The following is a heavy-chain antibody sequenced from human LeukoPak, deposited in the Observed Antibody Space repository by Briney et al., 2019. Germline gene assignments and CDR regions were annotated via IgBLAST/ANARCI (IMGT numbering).Heavy chain of an antibody. CDR2: IYYSGST. V-gene: IGHV4-59*08. CDR3: ARHVGYSSGFDY. Sequence: KPSETLSLTCTVSGGSISSYYWSWFRQPPGKGLEWIGCIYYSGSTNYNPSLKSRVTISVDTSKNQFSLKLSSVTAADTAVYSCARHVGYSSGFDYWGQGTLVTVSS. D-gene: IGHD5-18*01. J-gene: IGHJ4*02. CDR1: GGSISSYY.